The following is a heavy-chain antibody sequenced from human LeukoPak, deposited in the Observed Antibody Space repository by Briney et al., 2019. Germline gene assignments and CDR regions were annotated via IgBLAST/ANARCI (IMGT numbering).Heavy chain of an antibody. Sequence: SETLSLTCTVSGGSISSGDYYWSWIRQPPGKGLEWIGYIYYSGSTYYNPSLKSRVTISVDTSKNQFSLKLSSVTAADTAIYYCARLAWGRLDYWGQGTLVTVSS. CDR3: ARLAWGRLDY. CDR1: GGSISSGDYY. V-gene: IGHV4-30-4*01. D-gene: IGHD7-27*01. CDR2: IYYSGST. J-gene: IGHJ4*02.